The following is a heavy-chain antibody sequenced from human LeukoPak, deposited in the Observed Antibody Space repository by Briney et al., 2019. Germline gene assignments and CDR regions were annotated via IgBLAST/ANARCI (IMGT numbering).Heavy chain of an antibody. J-gene: IGHJ4*02. V-gene: IGHV4-30-4*08. CDR3: ARGPLTGEIDY. Sequence: SETLSLTCTVSGGSLTGYYWSWIRQPPGKGPEWIGYIYYSGSTYYNPSLKSRVTISVDTSKNQFSLKLSSVTAADTAVYYCARGPLTGEIDYWGQGTLVTVSS. D-gene: IGHD1-20*01. CDR2: IYYSGST. CDR1: GGSLTGYY.